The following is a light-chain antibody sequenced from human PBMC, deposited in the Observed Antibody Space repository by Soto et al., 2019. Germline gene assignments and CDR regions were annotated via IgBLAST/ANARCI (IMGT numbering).Light chain of an antibody. Sequence: QSVLTQPASVSRSPGQSITISCTGTSNDVGGYNYVSWYQQHPGKAPKLLIYGVSDRPSGVSNRFSGSKSGNAASLTISGLQAEDEGDYYCSSYTSSYTWVFGGGTKLTVL. V-gene: IGLV2-14*03. CDR2: GVS. J-gene: IGLJ3*02. CDR1: SNDVGGYNY. CDR3: SSYTSSYTWV.